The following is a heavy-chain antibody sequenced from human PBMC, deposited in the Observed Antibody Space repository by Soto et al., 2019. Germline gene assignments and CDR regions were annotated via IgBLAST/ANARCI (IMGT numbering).Heavy chain of an antibody. J-gene: IGHJ3*01. CDR1: GVSIISGRYY. CDR3: ATGSASSTSDAFDV. Sequence: SETLSLTCTFPGVSIISGRYYWRWTRQPPGKGLERIGYIYYSRSTYYNQSLKSRVTKSVDTSKNQISMKLSSETDTDTAVYYCATGSASSTSDAFDVWDRGTVVT. CDR2: IYYSRST. V-gene: IGHV4-31*03. D-gene: IGHD2-15*01.